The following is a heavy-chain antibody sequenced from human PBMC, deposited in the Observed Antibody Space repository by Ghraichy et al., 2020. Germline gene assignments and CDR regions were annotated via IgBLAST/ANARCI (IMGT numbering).Heavy chain of an antibody. D-gene: IGHD1-7*01. CDR2: IYYIGNT. CDR1: GGSISSYY. V-gene: IGHV4-59*01. J-gene: IGHJ6*03. CDR3: ARGLTRNYAYYSYYMDV. Sequence: SQTLSLTCTVSGGSISSYYWSWIRQPPGKGLEWIGYIYYIGNTNYNPSLKSRVTMSVDTSKSQFSLKLSSVTAGDTAVYYCARGLTRNYAYYSYYMDVWGKGTTVTVSS.